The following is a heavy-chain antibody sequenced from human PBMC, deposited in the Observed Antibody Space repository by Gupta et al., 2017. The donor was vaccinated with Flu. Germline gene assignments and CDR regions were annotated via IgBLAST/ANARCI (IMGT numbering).Heavy chain of an antibody. Sequence: SWVRQAPGKGLEWVSAISGSGGSTYYADSVKGRFTISRDNSKNTLYLQMNSLRAEDTAVYYCAKDKFYSNYYYYYMDVWGKGTTVTVSS. J-gene: IGHJ6*03. CDR2: ISGSGGST. V-gene: IGHV3-23*01. D-gene: IGHD4-4*01. CDR3: AKDKFYSNYYYYYMDV.